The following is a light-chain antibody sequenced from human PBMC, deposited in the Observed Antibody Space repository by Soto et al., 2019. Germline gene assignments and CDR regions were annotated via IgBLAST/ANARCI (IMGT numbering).Light chain of an antibody. CDR3: SSYTSSSLVV. V-gene: IGLV2-14*01. CDR2: EVS. CDR1: SSDVGGYND. J-gene: IGLJ1*01. Sequence: QSVLTQPASVSGSLGQSITISCTGTSSDVGGYNDVSWYQQHPGKAPKLMIYEVSNRPSGVSNRFSGSKSGNTASLTISGLQAEDEADYYCSSYTSSSLVVYGTGTKVTVL.